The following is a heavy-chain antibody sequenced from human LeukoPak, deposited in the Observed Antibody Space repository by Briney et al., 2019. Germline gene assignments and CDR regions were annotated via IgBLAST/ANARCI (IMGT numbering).Heavy chain of an antibody. CDR3: ARYPHLGPKTTMIVVDAMGDY. CDR1: GFTFSDYN. D-gene: IGHD3-22*01. CDR2: ITSGTTYI. V-gene: IGHV3-21*01. J-gene: IGHJ4*02. Sequence: GGSLRLSCAASGFTFSDYNMNWVRQSPEKGLEWVSSITSGTTYIYYADSVRGRFTLSRDNAKNSLYLQMNSLRAEDTAVYYCARYPHLGPKTTMIVVDAMGDYWGQGTLVTVSS.